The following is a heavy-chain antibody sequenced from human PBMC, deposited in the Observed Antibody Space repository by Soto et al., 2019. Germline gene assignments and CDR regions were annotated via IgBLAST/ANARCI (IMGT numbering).Heavy chain of an antibody. D-gene: IGHD6-6*01. CDR2: ISGSGGST. Sequence: PGGSLRLSCAASVFTFSSYAMSWVRQAPGKGLEWVSAISGSGGSTYYADSVKGRFTISRDNSKNTLYLQMNSLRAEDTAVYYCAKDLGIAARPSGMDVWGQGTTVTSP. CDR1: VFTFSSYA. CDR3: AKDLGIAARPSGMDV. J-gene: IGHJ6*02. V-gene: IGHV3-23*01.